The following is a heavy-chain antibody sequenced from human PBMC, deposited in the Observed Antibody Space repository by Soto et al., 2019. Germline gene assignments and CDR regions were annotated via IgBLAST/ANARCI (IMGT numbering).Heavy chain of an antibody. J-gene: IGHJ5*02. V-gene: IGHV3-33*01. D-gene: IGHD4-4*01. CDR3: ARESGALTVPRYNWFAP. CDR2: IWYDGSNK. CDR1: GFTFSSYG. Sequence: QVQLVEAGGGVVQPGRSLRLSCAASGFTFSSYGMHWVRQAPGKGLDWVAVIWYDGSNKYYADSVKGRFTISRDNSKNTLYLQMNSLRAEDTAVYYCARESGALTVPRYNWFAPWGQGTLVTVSS.